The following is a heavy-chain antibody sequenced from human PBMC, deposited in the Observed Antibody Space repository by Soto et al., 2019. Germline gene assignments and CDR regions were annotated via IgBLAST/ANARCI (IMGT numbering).Heavy chain of an antibody. J-gene: IGHJ4*02. CDR3: AKRYDFWSGHLDY. Sequence: GGSLRLSCAAAGFSFSSYAMSWVRQAPGKGLEWVSSSSGSGGTTYYADSVKGQFTISRDNSKNTLYLQMNSLRAEDTAVYYCAKRYDFWSGHLDYWGQGTLVTVSS. V-gene: IGHV3-23*01. D-gene: IGHD3-3*01. CDR2: SSGSGGTT. CDR1: GFSFSSYA.